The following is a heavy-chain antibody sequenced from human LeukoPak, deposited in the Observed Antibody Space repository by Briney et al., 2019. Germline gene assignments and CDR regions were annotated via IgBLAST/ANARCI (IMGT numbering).Heavy chain of an antibody. CDR2: INQDGSEE. CDR3: VRDGGVSGYDLLDY. V-gene: IGHV3-7*01. Sequence: GGSLRLSCAASGFTFSHYWMTWVRQAPGKGLEWVAHINQDGSEEHYMDSVKARFTISRDNAKNSLTLQMNSLRAEDTAVYYCVRDGGVSGYDLLDYWGQGTLVTVSS. D-gene: IGHD5-12*01. J-gene: IGHJ4*02. CDR1: GFTFSHYW.